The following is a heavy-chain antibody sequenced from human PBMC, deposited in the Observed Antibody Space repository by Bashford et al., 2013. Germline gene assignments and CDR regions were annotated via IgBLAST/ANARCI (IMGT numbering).Heavy chain of an antibody. V-gene: IGHV4-59*11. Sequence: SETLSLTCSVSGGSIGGSFSSRYWSWIRQPPGKGLEWIGYLYYNGSTNYNPSLKSRVSMSVGTSKNQFSLNLTSVTAADTAVYYCARGNALDYVGPGTQVTVSS. CDR2: LYYNGST. J-gene: IGHJ4*03. CDR1: GGSIGGSFSSRY. D-gene: IGHD2-2*01. CDR3: ARGNALDY.